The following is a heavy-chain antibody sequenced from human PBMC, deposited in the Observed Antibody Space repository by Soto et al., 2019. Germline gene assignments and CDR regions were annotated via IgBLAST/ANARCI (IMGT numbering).Heavy chain of an antibody. D-gene: IGHD2-15*01. CDR1: GDSVSSGGSY. CDR2: IYYSGST. CDR3: ARGSWFDP. V-gene: IGHV4-61*08. J-gene: IGHJ5*02. Sequence: SETLSLTCTVSGDSVSSGGSYWSWIRQHPGKGLEWIGYIYYSGSTNYTPSLKSRVTISLDTSKNQVSLKLSSVTAADTAVYYCARGSWFDPWGQGTLVTVSS.